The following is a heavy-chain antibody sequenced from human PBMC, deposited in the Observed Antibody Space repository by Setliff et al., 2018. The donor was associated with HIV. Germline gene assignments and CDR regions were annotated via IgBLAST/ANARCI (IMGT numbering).Heavy chain of an antibody. D-gene: IGHD3-16*01. Sequence: ASVKVSCKASGYIFTDYYIHWVRQAPGQGLEWMGWINPKSGGTNSALKFQGRVTMTRDTSISTAYMELSRLRSDDTAVYYCARDGGGPGDYYYYYMDVWAKGTTVTVSS. CDR2: INPKSGGT. V-gene: IGHV1-2*02. CDR3: ARDGGGPGDYYYYYMDV. J-gene: IGHJ6*03. CDR1: GYIFTDYY.